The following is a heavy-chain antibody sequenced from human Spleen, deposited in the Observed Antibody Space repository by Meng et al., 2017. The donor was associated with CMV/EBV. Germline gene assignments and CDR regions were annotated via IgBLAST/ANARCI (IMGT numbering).Heavy chain of an antibody. CDR1: GSTFSSDW. V-gene: IGHV3-74*01. CDR3: ARDLDVLRFLEWFSYGMDV. CDR2: IKSDGSSI. D-gene: IGHD3-3*01. Sequence: GESLKISCAASGSTFSSDWMHWVRQAPGKGLVWVSRIKSDGSSIIYADSVKGRFTISRDNAKNTLYLQMKSLRAEDTAVYYCARDLDVLRFLEWFSYGMDVWGQGTTVTVSS. J-gene: IGHJ6*02.